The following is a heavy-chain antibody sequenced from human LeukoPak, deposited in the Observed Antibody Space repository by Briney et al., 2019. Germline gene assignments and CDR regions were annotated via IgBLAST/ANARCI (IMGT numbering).Heavy chain of an antibody. CDR1: GFTFSSYS. V-gene: IGHV3-48*01. CDR2: ISSSSSTI. CDR3: ARDRMRQQRNWFDP. Sequence: GGSLRLSCAASGFTFSSYSMNWVRQAPGKGLEWVSYISSSSSTIYYADSVKGRFTISRDNAKNSLYLQMNSLRAEDTAVYYCARDRMRQQRNWFDPWGQGTLVTVSS. D-gene: IGHD6-13*01. J-gene: IGHJ5*02.